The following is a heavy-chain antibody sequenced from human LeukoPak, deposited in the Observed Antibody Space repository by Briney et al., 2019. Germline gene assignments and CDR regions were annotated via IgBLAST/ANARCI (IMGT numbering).Heavy chain of an antibody. CDR1: GFTFSSYW. CDR3: ARVFVRRDAFDI. V-gene: IGHV3-74*01. Sequence: PGGSLRLSCAASGFTFSSYWMPWVRQAPGKGLVWVSRINSDGSSTSYADSVKGRFAISRDNAKNTLYLQMNSLRAEDTAVYYCARVFVRRDAFDIWGQGTMVTVSS. D-gene: IGHD2-8*01. J-gene: IGHJ3*02. CDR2: INSDGSST.